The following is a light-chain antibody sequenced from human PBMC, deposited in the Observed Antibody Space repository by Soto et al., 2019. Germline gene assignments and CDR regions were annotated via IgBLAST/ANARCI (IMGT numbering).Light chain of an antibody. CDR1: QSVSSY. Sequence: EIVLTQSPATLSLSPGERATLSCRASQSVSSYLAWYQQKPGQAPRLLIYDASNRATGIPARFSGSGSGTDFPLTISNQAPEAFAVYYCQQRSNWLTFGGGTKVEIK. J-gene: IGKJ4*01. V-gene: IGKV3-11*01. CDR3: QQRSNWLT. CDR2: DAS.